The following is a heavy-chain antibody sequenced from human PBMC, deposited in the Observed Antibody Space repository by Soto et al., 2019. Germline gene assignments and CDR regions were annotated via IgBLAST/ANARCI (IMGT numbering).Heavy chain of an antibody. V-gene: IGHV3-15*01. CDR1: GFTFSNAW. D-gene: IGHD2-15*01. J-gene: IGHJ6*02. CDR3: TTDCSRSWSYHGMDV. Sequence: GGSLRLSCAASGFTFSNAWMSWVRQAPGKGLEWVGRIKSKTDGGTTDYAAPVKGRFTISRDDSKNTLYLQMNSLKTEDTAVYYCTTDCSRSWSYHGMDVWGQGTTVTVSS. CDR2: IKSKTDGGTT.